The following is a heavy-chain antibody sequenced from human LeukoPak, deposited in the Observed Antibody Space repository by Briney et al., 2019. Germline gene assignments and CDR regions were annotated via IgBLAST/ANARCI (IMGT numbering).Heavy chain of an antibody. D-gene: IGHD2-2*01. CDR1: GGSFSGYY. CDR3: ARVRRRYCSSTSCSRREYFDY. CDR2: INHSGST. J-gene: IGHJ4*02. V-gene: IGHV4-34*01. Sequence: PSETLSLTCAVYGGSFSGYYWSWIRQPPGKGLEWIGEINHSGSTNYNPSLKSRVTISVDTSKNQFSLKLSSVTAADTAVYYCARVRRRYCSSTSCSRREYFDYWGQGTLVTVSS.